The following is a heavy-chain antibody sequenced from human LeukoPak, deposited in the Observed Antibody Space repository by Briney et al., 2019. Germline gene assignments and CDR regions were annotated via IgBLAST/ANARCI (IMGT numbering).Heavy chain of an antibody. CDR1: GYTFTSYA. D-gene: IGHD3-10*02. J-gene: IGHJ6*02. V-gene: IGHV7-4-1*02. Sequence: ASVKVSCKASGYTFTSYAMNWVRQAPGQGLEWMGWIDTNTGNPTYAQGFTGRFVFSLDTSVSTAYLQISSLKAKDTAVYYCAKDSALFLDYYGMDVWGQGTTVTVSS. CDR3: AKDSALFLDYYGMDV. CDR2: IDTNTGNP.